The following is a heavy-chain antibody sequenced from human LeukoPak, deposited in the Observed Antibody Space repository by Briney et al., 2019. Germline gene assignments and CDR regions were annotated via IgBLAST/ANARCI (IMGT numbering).Heavy chain of an antibody. CDR1: GGSISSYY. Sequence: SETLSLTCTVSGGSISSYYWSWIRQPPGKGLEWIGYIYYSGSTYYNPSLRSRVTISVDTSKNQFSLKLSSVTAADTAVYYCARFDGYNSLDYWGQGTLVTVSS. D-gene: IGHD5-24*01. CDR2: IYYSGST. V-gene: IGHV4-59*01. CDR3: ARFDGYNSLDY. J-gene: IGHJ4*02.